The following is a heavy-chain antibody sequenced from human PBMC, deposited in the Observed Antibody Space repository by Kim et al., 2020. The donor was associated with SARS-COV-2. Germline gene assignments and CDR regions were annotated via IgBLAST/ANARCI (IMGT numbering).Heavy chain of an antibody. D-gene: IGHD6-13*01. CDR3: ARSDSSSWLFQRRKAQKYNWFDP. V-gene: IGHV5-51*01. CDR1: GYSFTSYW. J-gene: IGHJ5*02. Sequence: GESLKISCKGSGYSFTSYWIGWVRQMPGKGLEWMGIIYPGDSDTRYSPSFQGQVTISADKSISTAYLQWSSLKASDTAMYYCARSDSSSWLFQRRKAQKYNWFDPWGQGTLVTVSS. CDR2: IYPGDSDT.